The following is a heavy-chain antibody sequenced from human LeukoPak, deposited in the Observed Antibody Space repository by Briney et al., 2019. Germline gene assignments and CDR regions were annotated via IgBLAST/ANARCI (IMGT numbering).Heavy chain of an antibody. Sequence: GGSLRLSCAASGFTFGDYYMSWIRQAPGKGLERVSYISNSGNTIKEADSVRGRFTISRDNAQNSLFLQMKSLRADDTAVYYCARYRVITNDYFDSWGQGTLVTVSS. V-gene: IGHV3-11*01. CDR3: ARYRVITNDYFDS. CDR2: ISNSGNTI. CDR1: GFTFGDYY. D-gene: IGHD3-16*01. J-gene: IGHJ4*02.